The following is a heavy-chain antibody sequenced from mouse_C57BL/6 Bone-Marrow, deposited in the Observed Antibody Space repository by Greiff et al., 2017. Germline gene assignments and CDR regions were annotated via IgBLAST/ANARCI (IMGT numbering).Heavy chain of an antibody. D-gene: IGHD2-4*01. CDR2: ISDGGSYT. Sequence: EVQLVESGGGLVKPGGSLKLSCAASGFTFSSYAMSWVRQTPEKRLEWVATISDGGSYTYYPANVKGRFTISRDNAKNNRYLQMSHLKSEDTAMYYCARVGDYDPHYYAMDYWGQGTSVTVSS. V-gene: IGHV5-4*01. CDR1: GFTFSSYA. J-gene: IGHJ4*01. CDR3: ARVGDYDPHYYAMDY.